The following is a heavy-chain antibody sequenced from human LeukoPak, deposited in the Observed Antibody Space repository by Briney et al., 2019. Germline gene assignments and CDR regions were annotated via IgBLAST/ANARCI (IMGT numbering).Heavy chain of an antibody. CDR3: ARDLSYYDSSGLDY. CDR2: IYTSGST. D-gene: IGHD3-22*01. Sequence: SETLSLTCTVSGGSISSYYWSWIRQPAGKGLEWIGRIYTSGSTNYNPSLKSRVTMSVDTSKNQFSLKLSSVTAADTAVYYCARDLSYYDSSGLDYWGQGTLVTASS. V-gene: IGHV4-4*07. J-gene: IGHJ4*02. CDR1: GGSISSYY.